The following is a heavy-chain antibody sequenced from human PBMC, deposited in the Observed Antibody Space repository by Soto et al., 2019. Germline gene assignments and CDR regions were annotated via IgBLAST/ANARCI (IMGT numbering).Heavy chain of an antibody. D-gene: IGHD6-6*01. CDR1: GGSISSHY. V-gene: IGHV4-59*11. Sequence: QVQLQESGPDLVKPSETLSLTCTVSGGSISSHYWAWIRQPPGKGLEWIGDIHYGGSTNYNAPLKSRVTISVSTSKNQLSLKLRSVTAADTAVYYCARGGLAARKGRWFDPWGQGTLFTVSS. J-gene: IGHJ5*02. CDR3: ARGGLAARKGRWFDP. CDR2: IHYGGST.